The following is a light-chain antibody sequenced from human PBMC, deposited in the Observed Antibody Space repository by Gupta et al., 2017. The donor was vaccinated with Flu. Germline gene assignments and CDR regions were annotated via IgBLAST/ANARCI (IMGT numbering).Light chain of an antibody. J-gene: IGKJ1*01. CDR2: TAA. CDR1: HNIEVY. CDR3: QQRYGTRWT. V-gene: IGKV1-39*01. Sequence: PSFLSASVGERVTITCRASHNIEVYLYWYQQKPGKAPQLLIYTAARVKSGVPSRFSGSGSGTEFTLTISSRQPEDFGNYYCQQRYGTRWTFGQGTKVEI.